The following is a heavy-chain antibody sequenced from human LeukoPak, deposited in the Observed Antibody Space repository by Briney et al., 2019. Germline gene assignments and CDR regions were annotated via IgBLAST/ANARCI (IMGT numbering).Heavy chain of an antibody. V-gene: IGHV1-18*01. D-gene: IGHD3-16*01. CDR1: GYTFSSYA. J-gene: IGHJ1*01. Sequence: ASVNVSCKASGYTFSSYAISWVRQAPGQGLEWMGWISVDNGNTNYAQKLRGRVNMTTDTSTSTAYMELRSLRSDDTAVYYCARGPMIPQYFHYWGQGTLVTVSS. CDR3: ARGPMIPQYFHY. CDR2: ISVDNGNT.